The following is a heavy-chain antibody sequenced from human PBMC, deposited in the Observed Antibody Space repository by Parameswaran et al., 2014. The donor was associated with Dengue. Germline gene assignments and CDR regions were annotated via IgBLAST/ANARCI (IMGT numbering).Heavy chain of an antibody. V-gene: IGHV1-69*15. D-gene: IGHD3-10*01. CDR2: IIPYFGSR. Sequence: WVRQAPGQGLEWIGRIIPYFGSRNYAQKFQGRTTITADESATTVYMELRSLRSEDTAVYYCTRDLWYGELYSYHDYWGRGTLVTVSS. J-gene: IGHJ4*02. CDR3: TRDLWYGELYSYHDY.